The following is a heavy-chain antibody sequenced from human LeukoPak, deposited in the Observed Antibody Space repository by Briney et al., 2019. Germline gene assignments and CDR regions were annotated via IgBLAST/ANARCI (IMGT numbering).Heavy chain of an antibody. CDR1: GGTFSSYA. V-gene: IGHV1-69*13. CDR2: IIPIFGTA. D-gene: IGHD6-13*01. J-gene: IGHJ5*02. Sequence: SVKVSCKASGGTFSSYAISWVRQAPGQGLEWMGGIIPIFGTANYAQKFQGRVTITADESTSTAYMELSSLRSEDTAVYYCARDRQQLVAAYFDPWGQGTLVTVSS. CDR3: ARDRQQLVAAYFDP.